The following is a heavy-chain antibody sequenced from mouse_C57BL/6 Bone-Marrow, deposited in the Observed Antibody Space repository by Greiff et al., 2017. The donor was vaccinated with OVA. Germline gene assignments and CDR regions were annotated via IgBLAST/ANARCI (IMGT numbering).Heavy chain of an antibody. Sequence: VKLQESGAELVRPGASVTLSCKASGYTFTDYEMHWVKQTPVHGLEWIGAIDPETGGTAYNQKFKGKAILTADKSSSTAYMELRSLTSEDSAVYYCTRESITTVVATRYFDVWGTGTTVTVSS. CDR2: IDPETGGT. V-gene: IGHV1-15*01. D-gene: IGHD1-1*01. CDR1: GYTFTDYE. CDR3: TRESITTVVATRYFDV. J-gene: IGHJ1*03.